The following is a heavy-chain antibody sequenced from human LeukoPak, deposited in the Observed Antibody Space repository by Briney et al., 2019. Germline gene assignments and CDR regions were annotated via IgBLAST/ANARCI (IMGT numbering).Heavy chain of an antibody. CDR3: ARRVGTRDWYFDL. CDR1: GGSVSSGSYY. V-gene: IGHV4-61*01. CDR2: VYYHGGT. Sequence: SETLSLTCTVSGGSVSSGSYYWSWIRQPPGRGLEWIGYVYYHGGTNYNPSLKSRVTISVDTSKNQFSLKLTSVTAADTAVYYCARRVGTRDWYFDLWGRGTLVTVSS. J-gene: IGHJ2*01. D-gene: IGHD1-14*01.